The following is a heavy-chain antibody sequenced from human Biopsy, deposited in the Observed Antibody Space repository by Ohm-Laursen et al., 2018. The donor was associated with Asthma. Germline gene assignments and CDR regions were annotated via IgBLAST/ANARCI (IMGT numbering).Heavy chain of an antibody. CDR1: GFTFRRYG. D-gene: IGHD4-23*01. CDR2: ISNSDSTT. J-gene: IGHJ3*02. Sequence: SLRLSCAASGFTFRRYGMSWVRQAPGKGLEWVSGISNSDSTTYYADSVKGRFTISRDNSKNTLYLQMNSLRAEDTAVYYCARAYGGSFFSGSFDIWGQGTMVTVSS. CDR3: ARAYGGSFFSGSFDI. V-gene: IGHV3-23*01.